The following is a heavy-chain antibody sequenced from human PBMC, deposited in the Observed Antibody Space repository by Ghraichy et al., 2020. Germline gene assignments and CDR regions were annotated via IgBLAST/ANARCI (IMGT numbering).Heavy chain of an antibody. CDR1: GFSVSRNY. V-gene: IGHV3-66*01. D-gene: IGHD3-22*01. J-gene: IGHJ3*02. CDR3: ARDWNYYRTFDI. CDR2: IHSGGST. Sequence: GGSLRLSCAASGFSVSRNYMTWVRQAPGKGLEWLSAIHSGGSTYYADSVKGRLTISRDNSKNTLYLQMNSLRAEDTAVYYCARDWNYYRTFDIWGQGTMVIVSS.